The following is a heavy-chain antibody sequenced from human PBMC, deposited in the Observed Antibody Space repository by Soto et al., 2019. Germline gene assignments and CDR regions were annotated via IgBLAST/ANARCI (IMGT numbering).Heavy chain of an antibody. CDR2: IYSGGST. V-gene: IGHV3-53*01. J-gene: IGHJ6*02. CDR3: ARGGIGVVTANYYGMDV. Sequence: GGSLRLSXAASGFTVSSNYMSWVRQAPGKGLEWVSVIYSGGSTYYADSVKGRFTISRDNSKNTLYLQMNSLRAEDTAVYYCARGGIGVVTANYYGMDVWGQGTTVTVSS. CDR1: GFTVSSNY. D-gene: IGHD2-21*02.